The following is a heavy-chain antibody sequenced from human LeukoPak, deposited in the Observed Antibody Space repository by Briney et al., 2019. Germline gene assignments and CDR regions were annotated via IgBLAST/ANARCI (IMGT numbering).Heavy chain of an antibody. CDR1: GGSISSYY. V-gene: IGHV4-59*05. D-gene: IGHD3-22*01. CDR2: IYYSGST. J-gene: IGHJ4*02. CDR3: ARHYYDRSGYYSTPHYFDY. Sequence: SETLSLTCTVSGGSISSYYWSWIRQPPGKGLEWIGSIYYSGSTYYNPSLKSRVTVSVDTAKSQFSLKVSSVTAADTAVYYCARHYYDRSGYYSTPHYFDYWGQGTLVTVSS.